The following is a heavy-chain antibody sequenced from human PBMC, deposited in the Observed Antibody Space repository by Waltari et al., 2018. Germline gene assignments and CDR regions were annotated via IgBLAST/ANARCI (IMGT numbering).Heavy chain of an antibody. Sequence: QVHLQESGPGLVKTSETLSLTCTVSGGSLYSYYWIWVRQPAGKALEWIGHIYPSGSTNYSPSLRSRVTMSVDTSKRQFSLKLSSVTAADTAMYYCARDRYYDSSGYSQSYYYDSWGQGTLVTVSS. J-gene: IGHJ4*02. CDR2: IYPSGST. D-gene: IGHD3-22*01. CDR1: GGSLYSYY. V-gene: IGHV4-4*07. CDR3: ARDRYYDSSGYSQSYYYDS.